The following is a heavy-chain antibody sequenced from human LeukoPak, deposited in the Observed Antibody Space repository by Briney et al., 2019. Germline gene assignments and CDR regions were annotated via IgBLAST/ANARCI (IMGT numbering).Heavy chain of an antibody. Sequence: SETLSLTCAVSGYSISSVYYWGWIRQPPGKGLEWIGSIYHSGSTYYNPSLKSRGTISVDTSKNQFSLKLSSVTAADTAVYYCARMDCSFPFDYWGQGTLVTVSS. D-gene: IGHD3/OR15-3a*01. J-gene: IGHJ4*02. CDR3: ARMDCSFPFDY. V-gene: IGHV4-38-2*01. CDR1: GYSISSVYY. CDR2: IYHSGST.